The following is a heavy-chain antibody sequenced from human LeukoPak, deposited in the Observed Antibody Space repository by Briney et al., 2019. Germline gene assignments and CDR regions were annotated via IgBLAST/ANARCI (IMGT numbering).Heavy chain of an antibody. CDR3: AREVRIQLWDY. J-gene: IGHJ4*02. CDR2: ISAYNGNT. CDR1: GYTFTSYG. Sequence: GASVKVSCKASGYTFTSYGISWVRQAPGQGLEWMGWISAYNGNTNYAQKLQGRVTMTTDTSTSTAHMELRSLRSDDTAVYYCAREVRIQLWDYWGQGTLVTVSS. D-gene: IGHD5-18*01. V-gene: IGHV1-18*01.